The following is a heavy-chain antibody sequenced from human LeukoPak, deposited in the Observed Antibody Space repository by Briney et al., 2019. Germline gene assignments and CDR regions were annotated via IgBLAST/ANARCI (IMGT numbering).Heavy chain of an antibody. J-gene: IGHJ3*01. V-gene: IGHV4-4*02. CDR1: GDSISSRNW. CDR3: ARGMWFDTLFSAFDV. D-gene: IGHD3-10*01. CDR2: IFHTGST. Sequence: SETLSLTCSVSGDSISSRNWWTWVRQTPEKGLEWIGEIFHTGSTNYNPSVEGRVTISIDKSRNHFSLMLTSVTAADTALYYRARGMWFDTLFSAFDVWGQGTMVSVSS.